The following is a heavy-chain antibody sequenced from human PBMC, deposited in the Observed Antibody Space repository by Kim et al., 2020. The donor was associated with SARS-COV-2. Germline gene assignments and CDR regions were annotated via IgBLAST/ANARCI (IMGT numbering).Heavy chain of an antibody. CDR3: AKAWYSADWDIDF. Sequence: GGSLRLSCAASGFTFSKFGMHWVRQAPGKGLEWLSLIWYDGESKYYGDSVKGRFAVSRDNSKNTVYLQMNSLRVEDTAVYYCAKAWYSADWDIDFWGQGTPVTVSS. V-gene: IGHV3-33*03. CDR2: IWYDGESK. CDR1: GFTFSKFG. J-gene: IGHJ4*02. D-gene: IGHD1-26*01.